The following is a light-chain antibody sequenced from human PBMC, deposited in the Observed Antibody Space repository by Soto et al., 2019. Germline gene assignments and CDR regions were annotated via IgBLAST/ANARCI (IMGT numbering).Light chain of an antibody. V-gene: IGKV3D-15*01. Sequence: EIVLTHSPGTLSLSPCERATLSSRASKSVSSYLAWYQQKSGQAPRLLIYGASSRASGIPDRFSGGGSGTDFTLTISSLQSEDFAIYFCQQYNNWPTFGQGTKVDIK. CDR2: GAS. J-gene: IGKJ1*01. CDR3: QQYNNWPT. CDR1: KSVSSY.